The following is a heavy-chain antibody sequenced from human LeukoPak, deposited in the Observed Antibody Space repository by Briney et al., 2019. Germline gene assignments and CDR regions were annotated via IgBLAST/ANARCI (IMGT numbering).Heavy chain of an antibody. J-gene: IGHJ4*02. Sequence: GGSLRLSCAASGFTFSSYAMHWVRQAPGKGLEWVAVISYDGSNKYYADSAKGRFTISRDNSKNTLYLQMNSLRAEDTAVYYCARDYCSSTSCWGQGTLVTVSS. CDR1: GFTFSSYA. D-gene: IGHD2-2*01. CDR3: ARDYCSSTSC. V-gene: IGHV3-30-3*01. CDR2: ISYDGSNK.